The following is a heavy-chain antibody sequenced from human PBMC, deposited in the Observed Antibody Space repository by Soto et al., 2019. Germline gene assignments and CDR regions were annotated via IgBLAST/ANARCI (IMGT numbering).Heavy chain of an antibody. CDR2: IIPIFGTA. D-gene: IGHD5-18*01. Sequence: SVKVSCKASGGTFSSYAISWVRQAPGQGLEWMGGIIPIFGTANYAQKFQGRVTITADESTSTAYMELSSLRSEDTAVYYCARDRGYSYGLTPFDYWGQGTLVTV. V-gene: IGHV1-69*13. CDR1: GGTFSSYA. CDR3: ARDRGYSYGLTPFDY. J-gene: IGHJ4*02.